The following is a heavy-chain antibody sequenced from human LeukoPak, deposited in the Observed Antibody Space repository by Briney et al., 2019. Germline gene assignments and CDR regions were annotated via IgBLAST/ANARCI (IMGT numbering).Heavy chain of an antibody. CDR1: GFTFTRHG. D-gene: IGHD1-26*01. J-gene: IGHJ3*02. Sequence: GGSLRLSCAASGFTFTRHGMHWVRQAPGKGLEWVAFIRYDGSDKYYADSVKGRFTISRDNSKNTLYLQMNSLRAEDTAVYYCAKFSSGSYYGGAFDIWGQGTMVTVSS. V-gene: IGHV3-30*02. CDR2: IRYDGSDK. CDR3: AKFSSGSYYGGAFDI.